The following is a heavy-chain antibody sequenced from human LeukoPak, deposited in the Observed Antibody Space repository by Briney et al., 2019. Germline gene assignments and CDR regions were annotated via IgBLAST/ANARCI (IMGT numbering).Heavy chain of an antibody. CDR3: TGARVGCTNYAFDI. CDR2: IYSGGST. CDR1: GYTFSDYY. Sequence: GGSLRLSCAASGYTFSDYYMSWIRQAPGKGLEWVSHIYSGGSTNYAASVKGRANTSTDNSKNTTHLKINSLTAEDTALYYSTGARVGCTNYAFDIWGQGTMVTVSS. J-gene: IGHJ3*02. D-gene: IGHD2-8*01. V-gene: IGHV3-53*01.